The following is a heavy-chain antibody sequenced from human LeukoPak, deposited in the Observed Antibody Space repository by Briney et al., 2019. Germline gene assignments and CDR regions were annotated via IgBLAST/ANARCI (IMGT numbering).Heavy chain of an antibody. V-gene: IGHV3-7*01. CDR2: INEDGSEK. CDR1: GFTFSSYW. CDR3: ARDPGRRFDY. Sequence: GGSLRLSCAASGFTFSSYWMTWVRQAPGKGLEWVASINEDGSEKHYVDSVEGRFSISRDNSKSALYLQMNTLSAEDTAVYYCARDPGRRFDYWGQGTLVTVSS. J-gene: IGHJ4*02.